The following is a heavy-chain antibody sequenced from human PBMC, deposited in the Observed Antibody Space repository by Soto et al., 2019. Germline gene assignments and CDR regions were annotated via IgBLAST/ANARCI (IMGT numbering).Heavy chain of an antibody. CDR2: IYPGDSDT. CDR3: ARFGSYYAGYHYYRMDG. J-gene: IGHJ6*02. CDR1: GYSFTSYW. Sequence: GASLKISCKGSGYSFTSYWIGWVRQMPGKGLEWMGIIYPGDSDTRYSPSFQGQVTISADKSISTAYLQWSSLKASDTAMYYCARFGSYYAGYHYYRMDGWGQGTTVIVSS. V-gene: IGHV5-51*01. D-gene: IGHD1-26*01.